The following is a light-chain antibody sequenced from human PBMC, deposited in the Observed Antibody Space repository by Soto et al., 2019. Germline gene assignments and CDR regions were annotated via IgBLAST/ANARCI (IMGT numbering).Light chain of an antibody. CDR1: QSVSSNS. Sequence: EIVLTQAPGPLSFSPGESATLSCRASQSVSSNSIAWYQQKLGQAPRLLLYAASSRATGSPDRFTGSGAGTDYTLTISRLEPEDFAVYYCQYYCASPPFTFGPGTKVDIK. CDR2: AAS. V-gene: IGKV3-20*01. CDR3: QYYCASPPFT. J-gene: IGKJ3*01.